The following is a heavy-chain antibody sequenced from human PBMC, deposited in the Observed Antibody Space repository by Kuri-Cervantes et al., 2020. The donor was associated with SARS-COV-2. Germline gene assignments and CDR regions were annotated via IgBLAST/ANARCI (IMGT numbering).Heavy chain of an antibody. CDR2: INAGNGNT. D-gene: IGHD6-6*01. CDR3: ARVASSIAARLYYFDY. CDR1: GYTFTSYA. Sequence: ASVKVSCKASGYTFTSYAMHWVRQAPGQRLEWMGWINAGNGNTKYSQKFQGRVTITADKSTSTAYMELSSLRSEDTAVYYCARVASSIAARLYYFDYWGQGTLVTVSS. V-gene: IGHV1-3*01. J-gene: IGHJ4*02.